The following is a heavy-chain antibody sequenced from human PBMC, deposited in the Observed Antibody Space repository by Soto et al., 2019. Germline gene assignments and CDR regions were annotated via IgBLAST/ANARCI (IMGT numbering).Heavy chain of an antibody. CDR3: ARLTMVRAYGMDV. Sequence: SETLSLTCAVYGGSFSGYYWSWIRQPPGKGLEWIGEINHSGSTNYNPSLKSRVTISVDTSKNQFSLKLSSVTAADTAVYYCARLTMVRAYGMDVWGQGTTVTVSS. CDR2: INHSGST. J-gene: IGHJ6*02. D-gene: IGHD3-10*01. CDR1: GGSFSGYY. V-gene: IGHV4-34*01.